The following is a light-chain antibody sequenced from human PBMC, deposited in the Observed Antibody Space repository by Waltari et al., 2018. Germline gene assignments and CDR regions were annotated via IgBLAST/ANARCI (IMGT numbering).Light chain of an antibody. Sequence: DIQMTQSPSSLSASVGDRVTITCRASQSISRYLNWYQQKLGKAPKLLIYDGSSLQSGVPSRFSGSGSGTDFTLTISSLQPEDFATYYCQQGYSAPLTFGGGTKVEIK. V-gene: IGKV1-39*01. CDR2: DGS. CDR3: QQGYSAPLT. CDR1: QSISRY. J-gene: IGKJ4*01.